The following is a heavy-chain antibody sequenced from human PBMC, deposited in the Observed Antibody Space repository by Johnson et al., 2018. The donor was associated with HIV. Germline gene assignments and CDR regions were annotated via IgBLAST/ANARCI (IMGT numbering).Heavy chain of an antibody. D-gene: IGHD3-3*01. CDR1: GFTFDDYA. Sequence: VQLVESGGGLVQPGRSLRLSCAASGFTFDDYAMNWVRQAPGKGLEWVSGISWNSGSIGYADSVKCRFTISRDNAKNSLYLQMNSLRAEDTALYYCAKVLADYDAFDIWGQGTMVTVSS. CDR2: ISWNSGSI. CDR3: AKVLADYDAFDI. J-gene: IGHJ3*02. V-gene: IGHV3-9*01.